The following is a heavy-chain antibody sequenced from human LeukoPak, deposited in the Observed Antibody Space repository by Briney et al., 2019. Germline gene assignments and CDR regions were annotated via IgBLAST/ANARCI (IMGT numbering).Heavy chain of an antibody. Sequence: GASVKVSCKASGGTFSSYAISWVRQAPGQGLEWMGGIIPILGIANYAQKFQGRVTITADKSTSTAYMELSSLRSEDTAVYYCARDHRNYYDSSGYYPGHFDYWGQGTLVTVSS. D-gene: IGHD3-22*01. V-gene: IGHV1-69*10. CDR2: IIPILGIA. CDR3: ARDHRNYYDSSGYYPGHFDY. CDR1: GGTFSSYA. J-gene: IGHJ4*02.